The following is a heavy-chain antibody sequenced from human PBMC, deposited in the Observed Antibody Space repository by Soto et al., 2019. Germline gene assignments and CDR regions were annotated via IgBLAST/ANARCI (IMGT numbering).Heavy chain of an antibody. CDR1: GGSISSGGYS. J-gene: IGHJ6*02. V-gene: IGHV4-30-2*01. D-gene: IGHD4-17*01. Sequence: SETLSLTCAVSGGSISSGGYSWSWIRQPPGKGLEWIGYIYHSGSTYYNPSLKSRVTISVDRSKNQFSLKLSSVTAADTAVYYCARDRYGDSYYYYYGMNVWGQGTTVTVSS. CDR3: ARDRYGDSYYYYYGMNV. CDR2: IYHSGST.